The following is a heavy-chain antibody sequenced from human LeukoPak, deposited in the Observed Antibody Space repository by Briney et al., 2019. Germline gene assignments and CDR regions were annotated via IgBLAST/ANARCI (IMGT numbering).Heavy chain of an antibody. CDR1: GFTFSSYA. D-gene: IGHD6-19*01. Sequence: GGSLRLSCAASGFTFSSYAMSWVRQAPGEGLGWFSTITGSGGNTYYADSSKGRFTISRDDSKNTLYLETNSPRAEDTAVYFCVQRSASSGGGFVYWGQGTLVTVSS. V-gene: IGHV3-23*01. CDR3: VQRSASSGGGFVY. J-gene: IGHJ4*02. CDR2: ITGSGGNT.